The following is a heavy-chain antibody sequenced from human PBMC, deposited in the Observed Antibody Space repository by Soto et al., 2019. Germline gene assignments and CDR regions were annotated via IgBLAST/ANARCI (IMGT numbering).Heavy chain of an antibody. CDR1: GGTFSSYA. CDR3: ARDGPHYGYLIYYYYYGMDV. V-gene: IGHV1-69*01. CDR2: IIPIFGTA. Sequence: QVQLVQSGAEVKKPGSSVKVACKASGGTFSSYAISWVRQAPGQGLEWMGGIIPIFGTANYAQKFQGRVTITADESTSRAYMELSSLRSEDTAVYYCARDGPHYGYLIYYYYYGMDVWRQGTTVTVSS. D-gene: IGHD4-17*01. J-gene: IGHJ6*02.